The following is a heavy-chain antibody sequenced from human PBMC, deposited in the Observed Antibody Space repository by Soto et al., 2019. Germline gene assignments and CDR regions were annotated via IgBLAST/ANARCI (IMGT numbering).Heavy chain of an antibody. V-gene: IGHV3-23*01. CDR1: GFTFSSYA. CDR3: ATDPLAFSAKPNWFDP. Sequence: GGARILSGAASGFTFSSYAMGWVRQSPGRGLEWVSAISGSGGSAYYADSVKGRFTISRDNSKNTLYLQMNSLRAEDTAVYYCATDPLAFSAKPNWFDPWGQGTLVTVSS. J-gene: IGHJ5*02. CDR2: ISGSGGSA. D-gene: IGHD2-2*02.